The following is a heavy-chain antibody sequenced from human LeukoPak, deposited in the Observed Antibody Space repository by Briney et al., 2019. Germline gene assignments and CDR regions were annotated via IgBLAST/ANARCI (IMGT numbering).Heavy chain of an antibody. Sequence: GASVKVSCKASGYTFTSYGISWVRQAPGQGLEWMGWISAYNGNTNYAQKLQGRVTMTTDTSTSTAYMELRSLRSDDTAVYYCAGSGDFWSALNLGYWGQGTLVTVSS. D-gene: IGHD3-3*01. J-gene: IGHJ4*02. CDR3: AGSGDFWSALNLGY. CDR2: ISAYNGNT. V-gene: IGHV1-18*01. CDR1: GYTFTSYG.